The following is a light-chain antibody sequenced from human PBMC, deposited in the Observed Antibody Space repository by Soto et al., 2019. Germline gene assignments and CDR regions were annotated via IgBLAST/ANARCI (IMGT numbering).Light chain of an antibody. CDR2: ATS. Sequence: EIVLTQSPGTLSLSPGETATLSCRASQTVNSDYLAWFQQRPGQAPRLLIFATSRRATDIPDRFSGSGSGTDFTLTISSLQPDDFAVYYCQQYNNWPPITFGQGTRLEIK. CDR3: QQYNNWPPIT. J-gene: IGKJ5*01. V-gene: IGKV3-20*01. CDR1: QTVNSDY.